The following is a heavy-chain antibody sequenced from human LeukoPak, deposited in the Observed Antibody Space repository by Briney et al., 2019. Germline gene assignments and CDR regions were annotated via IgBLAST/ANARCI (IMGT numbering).Heavy chain of an antibody. CDR1: GYTFTSYG. CDR3: ASDYGSGSYFLTLHDN. Sequence: ASVKVSCKASGYTFTSYGISWVRQAPGQGLEWMGWISAYNGNTNYAQKLQGRVTITRDTSASTAYMELSSLRSEDTAVYYCASDYGSGSYFLTLHDNWGQGTLVTVSS. CDR2: ISAYNGNT. V-gene: IGHV1-18*01. J-gene: IGHJ4*02. D-gene: IGHD3-10*01.